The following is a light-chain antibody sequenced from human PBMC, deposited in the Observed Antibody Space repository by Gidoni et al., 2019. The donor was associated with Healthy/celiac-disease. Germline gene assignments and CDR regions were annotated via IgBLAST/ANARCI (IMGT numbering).Light chain of an antibody. CDR2: GAS. J-gene: IGKJ2*01. V-gene: IGKV3-20*01. Sequence: EIVLTQYPGTLSLSPGERATLSCRAIQSVSSSYLAWYQQKPGQAPRLLIYGASSRATGIPDRFSVSGSGTDFTLTISRLEPEDFAVYYCQQYGSSPMYTFGQGTKLEIK. CDR1: QSVSSSY. CDR3: QQYGSSPMYT.